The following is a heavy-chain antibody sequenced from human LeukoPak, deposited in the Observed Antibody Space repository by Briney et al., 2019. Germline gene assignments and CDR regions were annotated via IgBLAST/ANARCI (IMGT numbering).Heavy chain of an antibody. V-gene: IGHV1-2*02. D-gene: IGHD5-12*01. CDR2: INPNSGGT. CDR1: GYTFTGYY. J-gene: IGHJ4*02. CDR3: AREDIVATSFDY. Sequence: ASVKVSCKASGYTFTGYYMHWVRQASGHGLEWMGWINPNSGGTNYAQKFQGRVTMTRDTSISTAYMELSRLRSDDTAVYYCAREDIVATSFDYWGQGTLVTVSS.